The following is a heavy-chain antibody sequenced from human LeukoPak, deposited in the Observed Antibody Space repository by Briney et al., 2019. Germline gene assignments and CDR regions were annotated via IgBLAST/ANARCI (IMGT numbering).Heavy chain of an antibody. V-gene: IGHV3-21*01. CDR1: GFTFSSYS. CDR2: ISSSSSYI. J-gene: IGHJ4*02. Sequence: GGSLRLSCAASGFTFSSYSMNWVRQAPGKGLEWVSSISSSSSYIYYADSVKGRFTISRDNAKNSLYLQMNSLRAEDTAVYYCARVGRGYSYGDIDYWGQGTLVTVSS. D-gene: IGHD5-18*01. CDR3: ARVGRGYSYGDIDY.